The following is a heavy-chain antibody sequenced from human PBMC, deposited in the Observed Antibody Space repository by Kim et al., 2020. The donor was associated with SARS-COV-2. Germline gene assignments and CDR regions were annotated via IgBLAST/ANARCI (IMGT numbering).Heavy chain of an antibody. D-gene: IGHD2-15*01. Sequence: VKGRFTISRDDANNFLSLQMNSLRAEDTAVYYCARGPLGFCSSSSCFFDCWGQGTLVTVSS. CDR3: ARGPLGFCSSSSCFFDC. J-gene: IGHJ4*02. V-gene: IGHV3-11*05.